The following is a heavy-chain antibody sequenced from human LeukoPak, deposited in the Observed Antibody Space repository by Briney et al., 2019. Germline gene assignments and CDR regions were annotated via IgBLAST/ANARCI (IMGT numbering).Heavy chain of an antibody. V-gene: IGHV6-1*01. CDR2: TFYRSKWYG. CDR3: AGGVTTPFDY. D-gene: IGHD4-17*01. CDR1: GDSVSNNRAG. Sequence: SQTLSLTCAFSGDSVSNNRAGWNWIRQSPSRGLEWLGRTFYRSKWYGDYAPSVKSRITINPDPSKNQFSLQLNSVTPEDTAVYYCAGGVTTPFDYWGQGTLVTVSS. J-gene: IGHJ4*02.